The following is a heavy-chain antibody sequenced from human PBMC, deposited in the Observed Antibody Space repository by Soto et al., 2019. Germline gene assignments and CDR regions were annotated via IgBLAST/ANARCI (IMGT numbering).Heavy chain of an antibody. CDR3: AREIVVARGASYFDY. D-gene: IGHD2-2*01. V-gene: IGHV3-7*04. CDR1: GFTFSSNW. CDR2: IRQDGSEK. J-gene: IGHJ4*02. Sequence: AGGSLRLSCVGSGFTFSSNWMTWVRQAPGKGLEWVGNIRQDGSEKYYVDSVKGRFTISRDNAKNSLYLQMNSLRAEDTAVYYCAREIVVARGASYFDYWGPGTLVTVSS.